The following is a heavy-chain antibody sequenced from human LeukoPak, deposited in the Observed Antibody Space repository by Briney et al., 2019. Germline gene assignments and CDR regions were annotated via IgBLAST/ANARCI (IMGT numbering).Heavy chain of an antibody. CDR1: GYTFTGYY. CDR3: ARDWDCSGGSCRDAFDI. D-gene: IGHD2-15*01. J-gene: IGHJ3*02. Sequence: GASVKVSCKASGYTFTGYYMHWVRQAPGQGLEWIGWINPNSGGTNYAQKFQGRVTMTRDTSISTAYMELSRLRSDDTAVYYCARDWDCSGGSCRDAFDIWGQGTMVTVSS. CDR2: INPNSGGT. V-gene: IGHV1-2*02.